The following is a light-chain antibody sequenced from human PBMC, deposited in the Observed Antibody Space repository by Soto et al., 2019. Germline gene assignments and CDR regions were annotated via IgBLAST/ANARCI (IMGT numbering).Light chain of an antibody. Sequence: ESVLTQSPGTLSLSPAERATLSCRASQTVAGKYLTWYQQKPGQAPRLLIYGASIRATGTPDRFSGSRSGADFTLTITKLEPEDSAVYYCQQFDDSPPAFTFGQGTKLEI. CDR2: GAS. CDR1: QTVAGKY. CDR3: QQFDDSPPAFT. V-gene: IGKV3-20*01. J-gene: IGKJ2*01.